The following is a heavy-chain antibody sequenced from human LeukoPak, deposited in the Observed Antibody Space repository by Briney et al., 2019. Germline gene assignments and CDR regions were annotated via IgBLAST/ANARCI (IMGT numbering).Heavy chain of an antibody. CDR1: GFTFTDYY. Sequence: PGRSLRLSCAASGFTFTDYYMSWIRQAPGKGLEWVSYITNSGTTIYYADSVKGRFTISRDNAKNSLYLQMNSLRAEDTAVYYCAARGSSWSGYYYYYYMDVWGKGTTVTVSS. V-gene: IGHV3-11*01. D-gene: IGHD6-13*01. J-gene: IGHJ6*03. CDR2: ITNSGTTI. CDR3: AARGSSWSGYYYYYYMDV.